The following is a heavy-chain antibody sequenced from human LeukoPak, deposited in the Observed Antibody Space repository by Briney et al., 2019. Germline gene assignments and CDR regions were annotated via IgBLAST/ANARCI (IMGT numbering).Heavy chain of an antibody. CDR2: ISGSGGTT. Sequence: QPGGSLRLSCAASGFTFGVYAMTWVRQAPGKGLEWVSAISGSGGTTYYADSVKGRFTISRDNSKNTLHLQMNSLRAEDTAVYYCAKDRAEGYCTSNNCYVSESWGQGTLVTVSS. D-gene: IGHD2-2*01. CDR3: AKDRAEGYCTSNNCYVSES. CDR1: GFTFGVYA. V-gene: IGHV3-23*01. J-gene: IGHJ4*02.